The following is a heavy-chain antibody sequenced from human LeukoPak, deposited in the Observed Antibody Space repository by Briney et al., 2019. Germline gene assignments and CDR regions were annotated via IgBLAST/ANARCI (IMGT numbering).Heavy chain of an antibody. Sequence: RSSETLSLTCAVSGASISNYYWGWIRQPPGKGLEWIGSIYYSGSTYYNPSLKSRVTISVDTSKNQFSLKLSSVTAADTAVYYCARDYYGSGSYYFKRWFDPWGQGTLVTVSS. CDR2: IYYSGST. V-gene: IGHV4-39*01. J-gene: IGHJ5*02. CDR1: GASISNYY. D-gene: IGHD3-10*01. CDR3: ARDYYGSGSYYFKRWFDP.